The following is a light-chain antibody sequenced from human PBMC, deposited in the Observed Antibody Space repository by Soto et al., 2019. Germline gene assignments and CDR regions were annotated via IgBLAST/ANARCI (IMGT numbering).Light chain of an antibody. CDR1: QSVSSY. J-gene: IGKJ5*01. Sequence: EIVLTQSPATLSLSPWERATLSCVASQSVSSYLAWYQQKPGQPPRLLIYDASNRATGIPARFSGRGSGTDFTLTISSLEPEDFAVYYCQQRSNWPPITFGQGTRLEIK. CDR2: DAS. CDR3: QQRSNWPPIT. V-gene: IGKV3-11*01.